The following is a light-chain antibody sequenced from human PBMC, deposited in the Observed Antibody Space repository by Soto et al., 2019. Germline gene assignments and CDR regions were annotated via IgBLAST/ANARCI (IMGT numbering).Light chain of an antibody. Sequence: EIVLTQSPGTLSLSPWERAALSFSASQSVRSSYLAWYQQKPGQAPRLLIYVASNRATGIPDRFTGSGSGTDFTLTISRLEPEDFAVYYCQQFSSYPLTFGGGTKVDIK. CDR1: QSVRSSY. V-gene: IGKV3-20*01. J-gene: IGKJ4*01. CDR3: QQFSSYPLT. CDR2: VAS.